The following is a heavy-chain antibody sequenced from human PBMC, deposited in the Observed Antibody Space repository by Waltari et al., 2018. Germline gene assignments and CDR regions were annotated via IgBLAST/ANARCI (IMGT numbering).Heavy chain of an antibody. CDR2: INAGNGNT. CDR1: GYTFTSYA. Sequence: QVQLVQSGAEVKKPGASVKVSCKASGYTFTSYAMHWVRQAPGQRLEWMGWINAGNGNTKYSQKFQGRVTITRDTSASTAYMELSSLRSEDTAVYYCASQVKGTNWNEGWIGAFDIWGQGTMVTVSS. CDR3: ASQVKGTNWNEGWIGAFDI. J-gene: IGHJ3*02. D-gene: IGHD1-1*01. V-gene: IGHV1-3*01.